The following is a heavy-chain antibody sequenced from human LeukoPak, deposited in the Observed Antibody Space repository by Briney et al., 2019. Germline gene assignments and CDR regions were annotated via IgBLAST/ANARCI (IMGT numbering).Heavy chain of an antibody. V-gene: IGHV3-53*01. Sequence: GGSLRLSCAASGFTVSSNYMSWVRQAPGKGLEWVSVIYSGGSTYYADSVKGRFTISRDNSKNTLYLQMNSLRAEDTAVYYCARVQEQLVPDFYYYYYMDVWGKGTTVTVSS. D-gene: IGHD6-13*01. CDR3: ARVQEQLVPDFYYYYYMDV. CDR1: GFTVSSNY. J-gene: IGHJ6*03. CDR2: IYSGGST.